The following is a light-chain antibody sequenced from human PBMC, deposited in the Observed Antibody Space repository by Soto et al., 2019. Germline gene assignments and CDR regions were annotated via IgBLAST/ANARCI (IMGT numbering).Light chain of an antibody. Sequence: QSALTPPASVSGSPGQSITISCTGPSRDVGGYNCGAWYQQHPGNAPKLMIYDFRYRPSGVSNRFSGSKSGNTASLTSSGLQAEDEADYYCISYSSSSPVVFGGGTKLTV. CDR1: SRDVGGYNC. CDR3: ISYSSSSPVV. J-gene: IGLJ2*01. CDR2: DFR. V-gene: IGLV2-14*03.